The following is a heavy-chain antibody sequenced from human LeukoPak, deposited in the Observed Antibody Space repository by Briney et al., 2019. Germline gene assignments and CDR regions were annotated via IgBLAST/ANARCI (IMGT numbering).Heavy chain of an antibody. CDR3: ASMYSGSVSFDY. V-gene: IGHV4-39*01. D-gene: IGHD6-13*01. CDR2: IHYSGST. Sequence: PSETLSLTCTVYGGSIISSSYQWGWIRQPPGKGLEWIGSIHYSGSTYYSPSLKSRLIISVDTSKKQFSLKLSSVTAADTAVYFCASMYSGSVSFDYWGQGTLVTVSS. CDR1: GGSIISSSYQ. J-gene: IGHJ4*02.